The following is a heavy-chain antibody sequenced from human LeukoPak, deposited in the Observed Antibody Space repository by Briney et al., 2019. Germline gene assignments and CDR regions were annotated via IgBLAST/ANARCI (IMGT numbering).Heavy chain of an antibody. J-gene: IGHJ3*02. V-gene: IGHV3-30*03. CDR1: GFTISSHG. Sequence: GTSLRLSCAVSGFTISSHGMHWVRQAPGKGLEWVAMISYNGNSKYYGDSVKGRFTISRDNAKNSLYLQMNSLRAEDTAVYYCARDRPYYSYCFDIWGQGTMVTVSS. D-gene: IGHD2-21*01. CDR2: ISYNGNSK. CDR3: ARDRPYYSYCFDI.